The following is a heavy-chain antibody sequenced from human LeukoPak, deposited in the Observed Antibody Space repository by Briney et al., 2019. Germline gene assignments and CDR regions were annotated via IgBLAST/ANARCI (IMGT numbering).Heavy chain of an antibody. CDR1: GGSIITRSYY. CDR3: QSRYLEWLLEY. D-gene: IGHD3-3*01. Sequence: PSETLSLTCTVSGGSIITRSYYWGWIRQPPGKGLEWIGSIYSSGSAYYNPSLKSRVTISVDTSKNQFSLRLSSVTAADTAVYYCQSRYLEWLLEYWGQGTLVTVSS. V-gene: IGHV4-39*01. J-gene: IGHJ4*02. CDR2: IYSSGSA.